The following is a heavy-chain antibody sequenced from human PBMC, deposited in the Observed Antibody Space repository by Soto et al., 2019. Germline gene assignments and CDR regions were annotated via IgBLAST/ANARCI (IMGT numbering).Heavy chain of an antibody. D-gene: IGHD3-9*01. Sequence: VASVKVSCKASGGTFSSYAISWVRQAPGQGLEWMGGIIPIFGTANYAQKFQGRVTITADESTSTAYMELSSLGSEDTAVYYCANALTYYDILTGYGTHSDAFDICGQGTMVTVSS. CDR1: GGTFSSYA. CDR3: ANALTYYDILTGYGTHSDAFDI. J-gene: IGHJ3*02. CDR2: IIPIFGTA. V-gene: IGHV1-69*13.